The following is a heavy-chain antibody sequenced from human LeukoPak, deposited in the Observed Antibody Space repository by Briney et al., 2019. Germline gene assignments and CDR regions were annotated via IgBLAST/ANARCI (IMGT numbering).Heavy chain of an antibody. CDR3: AREGKVVYYYYYYMDV. Sequence: GGSLRLSCAASGFTFRTYSMNWVRQAPGKGLEWVSYISGGSSTIYYADSVKGRFTISRDNAKNSLYLQMNSLRAEDTAVYYCAREGKVVYYYYYYMDVWGKGTTVTVSS. CDR2: ISGGSSTI. CDR1: GFTFRTYS. J-gene: IGHJ6*03. V-gene: IGHV3-48*01.